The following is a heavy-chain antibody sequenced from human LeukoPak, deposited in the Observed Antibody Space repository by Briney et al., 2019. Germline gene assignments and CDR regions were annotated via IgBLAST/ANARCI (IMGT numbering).Heavy chain of an antibody. CDR3: ARDRRYCSGGSCYFDYFFDY. CDR1: GFTFNSYA. Sequence: GGSLRLSCTASGFTFNSYAVHWVRQAPGKGPEWVAVISYDGSINFYVASVKGRFTISRDNSKNTLYLQMNSLRAEDTALYFCARDRRYCSGGSCYFDYFFDYWGQGTLVTVSS. V-gene: IGHV3-30-3*01. J-gene: IGHJ4*02. D-gene: IGHD2-15*01. CDR2: ISYDGSIN.